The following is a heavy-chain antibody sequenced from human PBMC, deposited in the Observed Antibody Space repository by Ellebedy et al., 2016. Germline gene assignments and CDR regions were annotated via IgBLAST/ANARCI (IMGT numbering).Heavy chain of an antibody. CDR1: GYTFTSYG. V-gene: IGHV1-18*01. CDR3: ARYCQESGGDCSFDY. D-gene: IGHD2-21*01. Sequence: ASVKVSCXASGYTFTSYGISWVRQAPGQGLEWMGWISAYNGNTNSAQKLQGRVTMTTDTSTSAAYMELRSLRSDDTAVYYCARYCQESGGDCSFDYWGQGTLVTVSS. CDR2: ISAYNGNT. J-gene: IGHJ4*02.